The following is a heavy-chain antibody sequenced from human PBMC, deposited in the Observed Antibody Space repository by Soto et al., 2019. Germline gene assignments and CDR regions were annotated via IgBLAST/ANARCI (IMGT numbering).Heavy chain of an antibody. V-gene: IGHV3-30*18. J-gene: IGHJ6*02. CDR2: ISHGGNEK. CDR3: AKVSSDRGYYSFTMDV. Sequence: QVQLLESGGGVVQPGRSLRLSCAASGFIFSSYAMHWVRQAPGKGLEWVAVISHGGNEKYYADSVEGRFTMSRDNSKNMVYLQMNGLRPEDTAVYYCAKVSSDRGYYSFTMDVWGQGTTGTVSS. D-gene: IGHD5-12*01. CDR1: GFIFSSYA.